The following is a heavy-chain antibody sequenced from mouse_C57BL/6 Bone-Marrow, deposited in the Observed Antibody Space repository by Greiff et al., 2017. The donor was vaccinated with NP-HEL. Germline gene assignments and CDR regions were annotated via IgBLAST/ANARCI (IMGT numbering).Heavy chain of an antibody. J-gene: IGHJ3*01. D-gene: IGHD1-2*01. CDR3: VSLYYGTWYAY. Sequence: VQLKESGGGLVKPGGSLKLSCAASGFTFSSYAMSWVRQTPEKRLEWVATISDGGSYTYYPDNVKGRFTISRDNAKNNLYLQMSHLKSEDTAMYYCVSLYYGTWYAYWGQGALVTVSA. CDR1: GFTFSSYA. CDR2: ISDGGSYT. V-gene: IGHV5-4*01.